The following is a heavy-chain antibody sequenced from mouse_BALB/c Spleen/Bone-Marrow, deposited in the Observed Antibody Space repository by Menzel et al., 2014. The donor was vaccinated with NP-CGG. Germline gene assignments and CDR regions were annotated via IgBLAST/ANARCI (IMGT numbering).Heavy chain of an antibody. V-gene: IGHV1-77*01. J-gene: IGHJ3*01. D-gene: IGHD2-1*01. Sequence: VKLQESGAELARPGTSAKLSCKASGYTFTDYYIDWVKQRTGQGLEWIGEIYPGSGNTYYNEKFKGKATLTADKSSSTVNIHLSSLTSEDSAVYFCARDHYGNYEGFDYWGQGTLVTVSA. CDR3: ARDHYGNYEGFDY. CDR1: GYTFTDYY. CDR2: IYPGSGNT.